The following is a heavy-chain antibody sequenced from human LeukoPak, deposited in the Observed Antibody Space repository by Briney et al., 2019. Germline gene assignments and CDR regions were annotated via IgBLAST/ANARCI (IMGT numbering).Heavy chain of an antibody. J-gene: IGHJ5*02. Sequence: SETLSLTCTVSGGSISSSSYYWGWIRQPPGKGLEWIGSIYYSGSTYYNPSLKSRVTISVDASKNQFSLKLSSVTAADTAVYYCARHRIVVVPAAIPNWFDPWGQGTLVTVSS. CDR2: IYYSGST. D-gene: IGHD2-2*01. CDR3: ARHRIVVVPAAIPNWFDP. V-gene: IGHV4-39*01. CDR1: GGSISSSSYY.